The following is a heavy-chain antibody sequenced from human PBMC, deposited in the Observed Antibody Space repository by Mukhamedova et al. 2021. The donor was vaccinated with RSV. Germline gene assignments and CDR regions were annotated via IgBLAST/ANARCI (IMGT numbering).Heavy chain of an antibody. V-gene: IGHV4-39*01. J-gene: IGHJ4*02. Sequence: PYLKSRVTISVDTSKNQFSLKLSSVTAADTAVYYCARTHCSGGSCYGYYWGQGTLVTVSS. CDR3: ARTHCSGGSCYGYY. D-gene: IGHD2-15*01.